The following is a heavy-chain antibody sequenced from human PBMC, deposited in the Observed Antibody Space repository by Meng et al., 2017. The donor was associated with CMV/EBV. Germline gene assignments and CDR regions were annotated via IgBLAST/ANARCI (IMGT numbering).Heavy chain of an antibody. Sequence: SVKVSCKASGCTFSSYDISWVRQAPGQGLEWMGGIIPILGIANYAQKFQGRVTITADKSTSTDYMELSSLRSEDTALYYCGGGSSTSSDGLFSLDYWGQGTLVTVSS. D-gene: IGHD2-2*01. J-gene: IGHJ4*02. CDR1: GCTFSSYD. CDR2: IIPILGIA. V-gene: IGHV1-69*10. CDR3: GGGSSTSSDGLFSLDY.